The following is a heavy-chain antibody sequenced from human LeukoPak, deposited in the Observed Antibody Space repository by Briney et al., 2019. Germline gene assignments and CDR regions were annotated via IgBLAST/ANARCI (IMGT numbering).Heavy chain of an antibody. CDR1: GFTFSDQN. J-gene: IGHJ5*01. V-gene: IGHV3-11*04. CDR3: ARGAGSSWFYS. Sequence: GGSLRLSCAASGFTFSDQNMNWVRQAPGKGLEWLSYISNTGTITHYADSVKGRFTISSDNAKNSLYLQMSTLRDEDTAVYYCARGAGSSWFYSWGQGTLVTVSS. CDR2: ISNTGTIT. D-gene: IGHD6-13*01.